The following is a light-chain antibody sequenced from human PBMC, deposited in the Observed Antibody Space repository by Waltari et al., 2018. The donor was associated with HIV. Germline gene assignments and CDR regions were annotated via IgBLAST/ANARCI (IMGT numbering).Light chain of an antibody. CDR2: SSN. J-gene: IGLJ1*01. Sequence: QSVLTQPPSASGTPGQRVTIPCSGRSSNIERNTVNWYQQFPGTTPKVVIYSSNQRPSGVPDRFSGARSGTSASLAISGLQSEDEAHYYCAAWDDSLDGYVFGPGTEVTVL. CDR3: AAWDDSLDGYV. V-gene: IGLV1-44*01. CDR1: SSNIERNT.